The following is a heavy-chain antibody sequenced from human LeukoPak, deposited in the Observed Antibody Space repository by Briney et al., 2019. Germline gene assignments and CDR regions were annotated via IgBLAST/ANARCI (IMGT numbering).Heavy chain of an antibody. Sequence: GGSLRLSCAASGFTVSSNYMSWVRQAPGKGLEWVSVIYSGGSTYYAGSVKGRFTISRDNSKNTLYLQVNSLRAEDTAVYYCASRGSSGWYQGGFEYWGQGTLVTVSS. CDR2: IYSGGST. D-gene: IGHD6-19*01. V-gene: IGHV3-66*01. J-gene: IGHJ4*02. CDR3: ASRGSSGWYQGGFEY. CDR1: GFTVSSNY.